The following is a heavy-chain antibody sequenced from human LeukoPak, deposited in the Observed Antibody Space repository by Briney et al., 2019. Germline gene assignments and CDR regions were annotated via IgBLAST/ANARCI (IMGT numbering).Heavy chain of an antibody. CDR3: ARSYGGATDY. V-gene: IGHV4-34*01. CDR2: INHSGST. Sequence: PSETLSLTCAVYGGSFSGYYWSWIRQPPGKGLEWIGEINHSGSTNYNPSLKSRVTISVDTSKNQFSLKLSSVTAADTAVYYCARSYGGATDYWGQGTLVTVSS. CDR1: GGSFSGYY. J-gene: IGHJ4*02. D-gene: IGHD1-26*01.